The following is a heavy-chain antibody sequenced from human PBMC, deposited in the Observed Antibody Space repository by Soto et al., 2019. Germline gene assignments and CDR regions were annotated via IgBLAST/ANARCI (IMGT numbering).Heavy chain of an antibody. CDR3: ARDWAYLSGSYCDY. CDR1: GYTFTSYG. CDR2: ISAYNGNT. Sequence: ASVKVSCKASGYTFTSYGISWVRQAPGQGLEWMGWISAYNGNTNYAQKLQGRVTMTTDTSTSTAYMELRSMRSDDTAVYYCARDWAYLSGSYCDYWGHGTLVTVSS. J-gene: IGHJ4*01. D-gene: IGHD1-26*01. V-gene: IGHV1-18*04.